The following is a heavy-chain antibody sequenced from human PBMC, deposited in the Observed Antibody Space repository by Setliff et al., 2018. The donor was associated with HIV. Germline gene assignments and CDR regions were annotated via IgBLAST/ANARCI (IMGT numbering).Heavy chain of an antibody. J-gene: IGHJ6*02. Sequence: SVKVSCKASGGSFNILGFTWVRQAPGQGLEWVGGILPFLGMGDFAQKFQGRVTITADESTSTAYMELSSLRSDDTAIYYCGAGQHSYSYLGYYYSGVDVWGQGTTVTVSS. CDR3: GAGQHSYSYLGYYYSGVDV. D-gene: IGHD3-10*01. CDR1: GGSFNILG. V-gene: IGHV1-69*10. CDR2: ILPFLGMG.